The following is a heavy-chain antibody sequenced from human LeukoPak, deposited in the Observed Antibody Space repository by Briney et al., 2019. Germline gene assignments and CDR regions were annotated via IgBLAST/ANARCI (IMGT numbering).Heavy chain of an antibody. Sequence: PGGSLRLSCAASGFTFSSYSMNWVRQAPGKGLEWVSSISSSSSYIYYADSVKGRFTISRDNAQNSLYLQMNSLRAEDTAVYYCARVLYYDSSGYIYWGQGTLVTVPS. V-gene: IGHV3-21*01. CDR2: ISSSSSYI. CDR3: ARVLYYDSSGYIY. CDR1: GFTFSSYS. J-gene: IGHJ4*02. D-gene: IGHD3-22*01.